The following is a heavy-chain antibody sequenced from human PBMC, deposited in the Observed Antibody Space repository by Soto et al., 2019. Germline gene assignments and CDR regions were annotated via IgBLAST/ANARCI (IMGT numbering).Heavy chain of an antibody. CDR1: GGSISSSNW. CDR3: ARLEYVWGSYRSIYYFDY. D-gene: IGHD3-16*02. CDR2: IYHSGST. V-gene: IGHV4-4*02. Sequence: PSETLSLTCAVSGGSISSSNWWSWVRRPPGKGLEWIGEIYHSGSTNYNPSLKSRVTISVDKSKNQFSLKLSSVTAADTAVYYCARLEYVWGSYRSIYYFDYWGQGTLVTVSS. J-gene: IGHJ4*02.